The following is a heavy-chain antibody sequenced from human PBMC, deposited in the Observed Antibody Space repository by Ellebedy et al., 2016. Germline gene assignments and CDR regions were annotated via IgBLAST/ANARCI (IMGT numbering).Heavy chain of an antibody. Sequence: SETLSLTCTVSGASFNGGYWTWVRQPPGQGLQWIGYVSHSGSTHYSPSLETRVTMSLDTSNNQFSLNLKSVTAADTAVYYCVRDRSVFFDPWGQGTLVIVSS. V-gene: IGHV4-59*12. J-gene: IGHJ5*01. CDR1: GASFNGGY. CDR3: VRDRSVFFDP. CDR2: VSHSGST. D-gene: IGHD5/OR15-5a*01.